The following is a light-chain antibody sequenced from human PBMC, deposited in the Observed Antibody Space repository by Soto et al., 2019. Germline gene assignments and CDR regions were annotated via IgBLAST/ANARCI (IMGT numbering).Light chain of an antibody. CDR3: CSYAGSSTWV. Sequence: QSVLTQPASVSGSPGQSIAISCTGTRSDVGAYNYVSWYQQHPGKAPKLMISEVTNRPSGVSDRFSGSKSGNTASLTISGLQAEDEADYYCCSYAGSSTWVFGGGTQLTVL. J-gene: IGLJ3*02. CDR1: RSDVGAYNY. CDR2: EVT. V-gene: IGLV2-23*02.